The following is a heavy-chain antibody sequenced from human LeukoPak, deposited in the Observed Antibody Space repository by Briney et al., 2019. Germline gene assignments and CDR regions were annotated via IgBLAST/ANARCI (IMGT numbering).Heavy chain of an antibody. Sequence: PGGSLRLSCAASGFTFSNYAMSWVRQAPGKGLEWISSITTSGGSTFYADSVKGRFTISRDNSKNTLYLQMNSLRAEDTAIYYCAKALPASMLAFGIWGQGTMVTVSS. CDR2: ITTSGGST. CDR1: GFTFSNYA. J-gene: IGHJ3*02. CDR3: AKALPASMLAFGI. D-gene: IGHD2/OR15-2a*01. V-gene: IGHV3-23*01.